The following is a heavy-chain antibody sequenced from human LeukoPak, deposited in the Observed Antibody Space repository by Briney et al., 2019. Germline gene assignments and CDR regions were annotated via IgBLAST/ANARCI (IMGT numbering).Heavy chain of an antibody. CDR1: GYTFTGYY. Sequence: ASVKVSCKASGYTFTGYYMHWVRQAPGQGLEWMGWINPNSGGTNYAQKFQGRVTMTRDTSISTAYMELSRLRSDDTAVYYCAREAPTVTTRVLGYYYYYMDVWGKGTTVTVSS. J-gene: IGHJ6*03. D-gene: IGHD4-17*01. CDR3: AREAPTVTTRVLGYYYYYMDV. V-gene: IGHV1-2*02. CDR2: INPNSGGT.